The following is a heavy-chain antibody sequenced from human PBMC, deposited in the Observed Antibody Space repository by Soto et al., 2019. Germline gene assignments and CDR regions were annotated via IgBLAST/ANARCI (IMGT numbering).Heavy chain of an antibody. CDR2: ISTYNDNT. CDR1: GYTFTTYG. J-gene: IGHJ4*02. D-gene: IGHD3-10*01. V-gene: IGHV1-18*01. Sequence: QVQLVQSGAEVKKPGASVKVSCKASGYTFTTYGITWVRQAPGQGLQWMGWISTYNDNTNYAQKFQGRVTMTTDTPTSTAYMELRSLKTDDTAVYYCARGSGADYYFDYWGQGTLVTVSS. CDR3: ARGSGADYYFDY.